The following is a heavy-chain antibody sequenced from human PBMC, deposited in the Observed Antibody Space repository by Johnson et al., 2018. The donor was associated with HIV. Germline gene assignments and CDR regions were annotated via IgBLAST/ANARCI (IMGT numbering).Heavy chain of an antibody. CDR1: GFSFSSYG. Sequence: QVQLVESGGGVVQPGRSLRLSCAASGFSFSSYGMAWVRQAPGKGLEWVSVLNSGGGTYYADSVQGRFTISRDNSKNTLYLQMNSLRAEDTAVYYCVSEGFGELFNDAFDIWGQGTMVTVSS. J-gene: IGHJ3*02. V-gene: IGHV3-NL1*01. CDR2: LNSGGGT. D-gene: IGHD3-10*01. CDR3: VSEGFGELFNDAFDI.